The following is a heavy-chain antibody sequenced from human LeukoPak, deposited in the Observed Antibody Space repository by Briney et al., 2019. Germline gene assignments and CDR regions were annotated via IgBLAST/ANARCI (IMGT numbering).Heavy chain of an antibody. V-gene: IGHV3-23*01. J-gene: IGHJ4*02. CDR3: AKSIRGINKPNNFDY. CDR2: ISGSGGST. Sequence: PGGSLRLSCAASGFTFSSYTMSWVRQAPGKGLEWVSAISGSGGSTYYADSVKGRFTISRDNSKNTLYLQMNSLRAEDTAVYYCAKSIRGINKPNNFDYWGQGTLVTVSS. D-gene: IGHD3-10*01. CDR1: GFTFSSYT.